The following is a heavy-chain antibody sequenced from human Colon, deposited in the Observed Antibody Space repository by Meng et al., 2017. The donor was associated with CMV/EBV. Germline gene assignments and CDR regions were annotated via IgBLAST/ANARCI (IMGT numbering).Heavy chain of an antibody. V-gene: IGHV4-59*01. CDR3: ARVGCSSATCYRRNAFDI. D-gene: IGHD2-2*02. CDR1: GGSISSYY. CDR2: IYYSGST. Sequence: SETLSPTCTVPGGSISSYYWSWIRQPPGKGLEWIGYIYYSGSTNYNPSLKSRVTISVDTSKNQFSLKLSSVTAADTAVYYCARVGCSSATCYRRNAFDIWGQGTMVTVSS. J-gene: IGHJ3*02.